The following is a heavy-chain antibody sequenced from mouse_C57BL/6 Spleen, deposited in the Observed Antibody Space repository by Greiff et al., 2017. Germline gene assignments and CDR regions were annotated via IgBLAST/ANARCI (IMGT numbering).Heavy chain of an antibody. D-gene: IGHD1-1*01. CDR3: AREGFDYGSSYVGYFDV. Sequence: EVKLMESEGGLVQPGSSMKLSCTASGFTFSDYYMAWVRQVPEKGLEWVANINYDGSSTYYLDSLKSRFIISRDNAKNILYLQMSSLKSEDTATYYCAREGFDYGSSYVGYFDVWGTGTTVTGSS. CDR2: INYDGSST. V-gene: IGHV5-16*01. J-gene: IGHJ1*03. CDR1: GFTFSDYY.